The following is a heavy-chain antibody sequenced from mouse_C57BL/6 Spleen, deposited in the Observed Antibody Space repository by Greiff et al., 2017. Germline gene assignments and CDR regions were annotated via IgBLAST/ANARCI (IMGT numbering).Heavy chain of an antibody. CDR2: IDPNSGGT. V-gene: IGHV1-72*01. J-gene: IGHJ2*01. CDR3: ARKCDRTTCRFDY. Sequence: QVQLQQSGAELVKPGASVKLSCKASGYTFTSYWMHWVKQRPGRGLEWIGRIDPNSGGTKYNEKFKSKATLPVDKPSSTAYMQLSSLTSEDSECDYGARKCDRTTCRFDYWGQGTTLTVSA. CDR1: GYTFTSYW. D-gene: IGHD1-3*01.